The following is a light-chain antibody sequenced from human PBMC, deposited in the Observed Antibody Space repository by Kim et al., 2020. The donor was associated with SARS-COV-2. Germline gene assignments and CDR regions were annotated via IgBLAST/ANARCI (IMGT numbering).Light chain of an antibody. Sequence: ASVGERVPIPCRASQDISNYLVWFQQKPGEAPKSLIYGASSLQSGVPSKFSGSGSGTDFTLTISNLQPEDSATYYCQHFRSYPLTFGGGTKVDIK. CDR1: QDISNY. CDR3: QHFRSYPLT. CDR2: GAS. V-gene: IGKV1-16*02. J-gene: IGKJ4*01.